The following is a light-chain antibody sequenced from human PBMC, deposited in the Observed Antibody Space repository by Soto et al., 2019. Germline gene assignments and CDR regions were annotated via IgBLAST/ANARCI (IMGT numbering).Light chain of an antibody. CDR2: EVT. CDR1: NRDVGGYNY. CDR3: YSYTNNNTPL. Sequence: QSVLTQPASVSGSPGQSISISCTGTNRDVGGYNYVSWYQQHPGKAPKLLIYEVTNRPSGVSNRFSGSKSGNTASLTISGLQAEDEADYYCYSYTNNNTPLFGGGTKLTVL. J-gene: IGLJ3*02. V-gene: IGLV2-14*01.